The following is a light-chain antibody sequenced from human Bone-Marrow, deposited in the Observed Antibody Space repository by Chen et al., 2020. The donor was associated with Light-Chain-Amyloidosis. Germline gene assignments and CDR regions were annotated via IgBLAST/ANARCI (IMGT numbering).Light chain of an antibody. CDR1: TSNIGSNS. J-gene: IGLJ1*01. CDR3: ATWDDSLSGYV. Sequence: QSVLPQPPSASGTPGQRVTISCSGSTSNIGSNSVYWYQQLPGTAPKLLIYRNNQRPSGAPDRFSGSKSGTSASLAISGLRSEDEADYYCATWDDSLSGYVFGTGTRVTVL. CDR2: RNN. V-gene: IGLV1-47*01.